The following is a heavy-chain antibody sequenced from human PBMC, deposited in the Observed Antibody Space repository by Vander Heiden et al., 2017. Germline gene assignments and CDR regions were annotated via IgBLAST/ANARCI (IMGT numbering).Heavy chain of an antibody. D-gene: IGHD3-10*01. J-gene: IGHJ6*02. V-gene: IGHV3-33*01. CDR3: ARDLLSLYYYYYGMDV. CDR1: GFTFSSYG. Sequence: QVQLVESGGGVVQPGRSLRLSCAASGFTFSSYGMHWVRQAPGKGLEWVAVIWYDGSNKYYADSVKGRFTISRDNSKNTLYLQMNSLRAEDTAVYYCARDLLSLYYYYYGMDVWGQGTTVTVSS. CDR2: IWYDGSNK.